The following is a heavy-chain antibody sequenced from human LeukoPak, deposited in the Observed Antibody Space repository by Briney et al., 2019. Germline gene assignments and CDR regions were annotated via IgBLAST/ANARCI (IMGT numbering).Heavy chain of an antibody. J-gene: IGHJ3*02. Sequence: ASVMVSCKASGYTFTSYGVSWVRQAPGQGLEWMGCISAYNGNTNYAQKVRGRVTMTTDTSTRTAYMELRSLRSDDTAVDYCARGLQENLAWLTAFSAFDIWGQGTMVTVSS. CDR1: GYTFTSYG. CDR3: ARGLQENLAWLTAFSAFDI. V-gene: IGHV1-18*01. CDR2: ISAYNGNT. D-gene: IGHD6-19*01.